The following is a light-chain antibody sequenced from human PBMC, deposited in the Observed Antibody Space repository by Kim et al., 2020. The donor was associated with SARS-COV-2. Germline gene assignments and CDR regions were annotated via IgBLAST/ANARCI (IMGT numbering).Light chain of an antibody. Sequence: VTIYSTRSSGSIASNDVQWYQQRTGSAPTTMIYENDRRPSGVPDRFSGSIDSSSNSASLTISGLKTEDEADYSCQSFDSSTHSWVFGGGTQLTVL. J-gene: IGLJ3*02. CDR3: QSFDSSTHSWV. CDR2: END. V-gene: IGLV6-57*03. CDR1: SGSIASND.